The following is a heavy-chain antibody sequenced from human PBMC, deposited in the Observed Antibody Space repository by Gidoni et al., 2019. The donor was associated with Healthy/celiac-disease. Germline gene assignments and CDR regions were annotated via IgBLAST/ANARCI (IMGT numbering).Heavy chain of an antibody. CDR2: IKKEGSEQ. J-gene: IGHJ3*02. V-gene: IGHV3-7*01. CDR1: GFTCSSYG. CDR3: ARDAFDI. Sequence: VPLVASVGGLVQPGVSLRLCCAGSGFTCSSYGISWVRQASGKGMKWVANIKKEGSEQYDVDTVKGGVTNSRDNAKNSLYMQMNSLRAEDTAVYYCARDAFDIWGQGTMVTVSS.